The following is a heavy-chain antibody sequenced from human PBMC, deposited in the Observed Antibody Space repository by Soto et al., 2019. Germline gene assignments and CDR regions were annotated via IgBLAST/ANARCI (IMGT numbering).Heavy chain of an antibody. CDR3: AREVAARPLFDY. D-gene: IGHD6-6*01. V-gene: IGHV3-21*04. Sequence: GESLKISCAASGFTFSSYSMNWVRQAPGKGREWVSSISSSSSYIYYADSVKGRFTISRDNAKNSLYLQMNSLTAADTAVYYCAREVAARPLFDYWGQGTLVTVSS. CDR1: GFTFSSYS. CDR2: ISSSSSYI. J-gene: IGHJ4*02.